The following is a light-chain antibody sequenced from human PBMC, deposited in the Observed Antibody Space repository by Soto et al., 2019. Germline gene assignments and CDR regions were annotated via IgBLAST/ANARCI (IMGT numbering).Light chain of an antibody. CDR1: QSLNSW. CDR3: QQYNTYS. Sequence: DIQMTQSPSTLSASVGDRVSITCRASQSLNSWLAWYQQKPGKAPKLLIYKTSTLESGVPSRFSGSGSGTEFTLTISNLQPDDFETYYCQQYNTYSFGQGTKLEI. V-gene: IGKV1-5*03. J-gene: IGKJ2*01. CDR2: KTS.